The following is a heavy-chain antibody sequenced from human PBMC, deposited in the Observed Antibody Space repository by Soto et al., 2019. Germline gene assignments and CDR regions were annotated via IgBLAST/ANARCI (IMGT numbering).Heavy chain of an antibody. CDR1: GYTLTELS. V-gene: IGHV1-24*01. J-gene: IGHJ4*02. D-gene: IGHD3-10*01. CDR2: FDPEDGET. CDR3: ATAQLLLWFGELSMPPYYYFDY. Sequence: ASVKVSCKVSGYTLTELSMHWVRQAPGKGLEWMGGFDPEDGETIYAQKFQGRVTMTEDTSTDTAYMGLSSLRSEDTAVYYCATAQLLLWFGELSMPPYYYFDYWGQGTLVTVSS.